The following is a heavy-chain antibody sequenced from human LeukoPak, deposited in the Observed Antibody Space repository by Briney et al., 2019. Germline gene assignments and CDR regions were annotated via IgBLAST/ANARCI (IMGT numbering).Heavy chain of an antibody. CDR2: IYWDDDK. J-gene: IGHJ5*02. CDR1: GFSLRTSGVG. V-gene: IGHV2-5*02. Sequence: ESGPTLVKPTQTLTLTCTFSGFSLRTSGVGVGWIRQPPGKALEWLALIYWDDDKRYSPSLKSRLTITKDTSKNQVVLTMTNMDPVDTATYYCARRRPYCSGGSCYGWFDPWGQGTLVTVSS. D-gene: IGHD2-15*01. CDR3: ARRRPYCSGGSCYGWFDP.